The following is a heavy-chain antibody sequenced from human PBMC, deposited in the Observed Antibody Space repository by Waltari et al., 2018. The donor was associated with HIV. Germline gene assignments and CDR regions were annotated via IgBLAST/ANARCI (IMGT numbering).Heavy chain of an antibody. Sequence: QVQLVQSGAEVKKPGASVKVSCKASGYTFTSYAMHWVRQAPGQGREGMGWINAGNGNTKYSQKFQGRVTITRDTSASTAYMELSSLRSEDTAVYYCARPRAGYCSGGSCYSGALDPWGQGTLVTVSS. CDR3: ARPRAGYCSGGSCYSGALDP. CDR2: INAGNGNT. D-gene: IGHD2-15*01. V-gene: IGHV1-3*01. J-gene: IGHJ5*02. CDR1: GYTFTSYA.